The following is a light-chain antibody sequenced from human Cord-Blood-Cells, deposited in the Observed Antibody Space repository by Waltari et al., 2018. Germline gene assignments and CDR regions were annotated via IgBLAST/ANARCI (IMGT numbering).Light chain of an antibody. CDR2: AAS. CDR3: QQRYSTPPIT. J-gene: IGKJ5*01. V-gene: IGKV1-39*01. Sequence: DIQMTQSPSSLSASVGDRVTITCRASQSISSYLKWYQQKPGKAPKLLLYAASSWQSGVPSRVCGSGAATDFTLTISSLLPEEVATYYCQQRYSTPPITFGQGTRLEIK. CDR1: QSISSY.